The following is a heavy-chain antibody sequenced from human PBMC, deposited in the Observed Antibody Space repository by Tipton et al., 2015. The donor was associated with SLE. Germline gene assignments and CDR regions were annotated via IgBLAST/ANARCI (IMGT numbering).Heavy chain of an antibody. CDR1: GGSFSGYY. D-gene: IGHD6-13*01. Sequence: TLSLTCAVYGGSFSGYYWSWIRQPPGKGLEWIGEINHSGGTNYNPSLKSRVTISVDTSTNQFSLKLSSVTAADTAVYYCARGPTIAAPGTFASWGQGTLVTVSS. CDR3: ARGPTIAAPGTFAS. V-gene: IGHV4-34*01. CDR2: INHSGGT. J-gene: IGHJ5*01.